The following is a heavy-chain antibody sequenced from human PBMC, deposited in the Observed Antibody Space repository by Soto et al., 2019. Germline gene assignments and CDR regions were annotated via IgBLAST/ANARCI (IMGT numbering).Heavy chain of an antibody. CDR1: GFSVSNKY. Sequence: EVRLVETGGGLIQPGGSPRLSCAASGFSVSNKYMNWVRQAPGKGLEWVSVIYSGGGTYYAESVKGRFTISRDNSKNTLYLQMNTLRAEDTAVYYCAREGGSYGPFDCWGQGTLVTVSS. CDR3: AREGGSYGPFDC. D-gene: IGHD3-10*01. J-gene: IGHJ4*02. CDR2: IYSGGGT. V-gene: IGHV3-53*02.